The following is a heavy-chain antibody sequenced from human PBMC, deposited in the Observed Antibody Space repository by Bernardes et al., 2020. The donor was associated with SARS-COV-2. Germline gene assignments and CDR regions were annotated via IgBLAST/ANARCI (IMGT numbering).Heavy chain of an antibody. J-gene: IGHJ6*02. CDR3: ARGSYGYLGLMDV. Sequence: GSLSLSCAASGFTFSHYDMHWVRPATGKGLEWVSAIGTAGDPYYPGSVKGRFTISRENAKNSLYLQMNNLRAGDTAVYYCARGSYGYLGLMDVWGQGTTVTVSS. V-gene: IGHV3-13*05. CDR1: GFTFSHYD. CDR2: IGTAGDP. D-gene: IGHD5-18*01.